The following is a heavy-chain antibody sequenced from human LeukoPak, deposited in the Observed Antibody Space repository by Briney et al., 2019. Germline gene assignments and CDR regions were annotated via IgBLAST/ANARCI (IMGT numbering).Heavy chain of an antibody. CDR2: IRSKAYGGTT. CDR3: TSSKQDEIVATMGPLTV. Sequence: GGSLRLSCTASGFTFGDYAMSWFRQAPGKGLEWVGFIRSKAYGGTTEYAASVKGRFTISRDDSKSIAYLQMNSLKTEDTAVYYCTSSKQDEIVATMGPLTVWGQGTLVTVSS. V-gene: IGHV3-49*03. D-gene: IGHD5-12*01. J-gene: IGHJ4*02. CDR1: GFTFGDYA.